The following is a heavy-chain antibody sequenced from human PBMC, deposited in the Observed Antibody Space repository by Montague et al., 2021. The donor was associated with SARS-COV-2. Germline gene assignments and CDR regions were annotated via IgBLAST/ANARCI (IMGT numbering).Heavy chain of an antibody. CDR1: GFTFSSYA. CDR2: ITYDGSNK. J-gene: IGHJ4*03. Sequence: SLRLSCAASGFTFSSYAMHWVRQAPGKGLEWVAAITYDGSNKYYADSVKGRFTISRDNSKNTLYLQMNSLRAEDTAVYYCARTSSGYDSGYFDYWGQWTLVTVSS. V-gene: IGHV3-30*04. D-gene: IGHD3-22*01. CDR3: ARTSSGYDSGYFDY.